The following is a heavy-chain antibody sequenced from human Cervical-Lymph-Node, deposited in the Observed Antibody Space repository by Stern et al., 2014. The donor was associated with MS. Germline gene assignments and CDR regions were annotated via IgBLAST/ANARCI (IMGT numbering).Heavy chain of an antibody. V-gene: IGHV4-61*02. CDR3: ARGVVGATLDY. Sequence: VQLEESGPGLVKPSQTLSLTCTVSGGSISSGSYYWSWIRQPAGKGLEWIGRIYTSGSTTYNPSLKSRVTISVDTSTNQFSLNLSSVTAADTAVYYCARGVVGATLDYWGQGTLVTVSS. CDR2: IYTSGST. D-gene: IGHD1-26*01. J-gene: IGHJ4*02. CDR1: GGSISSGSYY.